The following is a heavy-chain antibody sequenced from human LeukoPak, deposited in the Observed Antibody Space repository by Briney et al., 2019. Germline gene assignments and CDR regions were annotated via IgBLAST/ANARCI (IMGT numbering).Heavy chain of an antibody. V-gene: IGHV1-69*04. CDR2: IIPILGVA. J-gene: IGHJ6*03. D-gene: IGHD6-13*01. CDR1: GGTFSTYA. CDR3: ATVGAAAGLTGYYYYMDV. Sequence: SVKVPCKASGGTFSTYAISWVRQAPGQGLEWMGRIIPILGVANYAQKFQGRVTITADKSTSTAYMELSSLRSEDTAVYYCATVGAAAGLTGYYYYMDVWGKGTTVTVSS.